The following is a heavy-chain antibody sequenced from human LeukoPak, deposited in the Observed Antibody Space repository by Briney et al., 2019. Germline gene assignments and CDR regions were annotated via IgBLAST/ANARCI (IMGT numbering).Heavy chain of an antibody. V-gene: IGHV1-18*04. CDR1: GYIFTSFG. CDR2: ISAYNGNR. Sequence: ASVKVSCKASGYIFTSFGVSWLRQAPGQGLEWMGWISAYNGNRNYAQKFQGRVTMTTDTSTSTVYMDLRSLRSDDTAVYYCTRDLGDGYNSFFDYWGQGTLVTVSS. J-gene: IGHJ4*02. D-gene: IGHD5-24*01. CDR3: TRDLGDGYNSFFDY.